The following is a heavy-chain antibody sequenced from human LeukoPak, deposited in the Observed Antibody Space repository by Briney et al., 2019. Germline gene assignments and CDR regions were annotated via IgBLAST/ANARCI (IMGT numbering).Heavy chain of an antibody. J-gene: IGHJ4*02. D-gene: IGHD3-10*01. CDR2: IYYSGST. Sequence: PSGTLSLTCGVSGGSITTTNYWSWIRQPPGKGLEWIGYIYYSGSTYYNPSLKSRVTISVDTSKNQFSLKLSSVTAADTAVYYCAREWFGEPSHYFDYWGQGTLVTVSS. CDR1: GGSITTTNY. V-gene: IGHV4-30-4*01. CDR3: AREWFGEPSHYFDY.